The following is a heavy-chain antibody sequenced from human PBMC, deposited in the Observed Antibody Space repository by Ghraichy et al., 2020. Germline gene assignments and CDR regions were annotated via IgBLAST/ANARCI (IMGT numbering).Heavy chain of an antibody. CDR1: GYSFTSYW. V-gene: IGHV5-10-1*01. CDR2: IDPSDSYT. D-gene: IGHD3-3*01. CDR3: ARSRDDFWSGYPAALGY. J-gene: IGHJ4*02. Sequence: GESLNISCKGSGYSFTSYWISWVRQMPGKGLEWMGRIDPSDSYTNYSPSFQGHVTISADKSISTAYLQWSSLKASDTAMYYCARSRDDFWSGYPAALGYWGQGTLVTVSS.